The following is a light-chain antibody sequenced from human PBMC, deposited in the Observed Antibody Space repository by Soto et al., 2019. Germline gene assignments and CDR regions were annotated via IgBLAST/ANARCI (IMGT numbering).Light chain of an antibody. CDR3: SSYTSSSTRV. CDR1: SSDVGGYNY. J-gene: IGLJ1*01. V-gene: IGLV2-14*01. Sequence: QSVLTQPASVCGSPGQSITISCTGTSSDVGGYNYVSWHQQHPGKAPKLMIYEVSNRPSGVSDRFSGSKSGDTASLTISGLQAEDEADYYCSSYTSSSTRVFGTGTKLTVL. CDR2: EVS.